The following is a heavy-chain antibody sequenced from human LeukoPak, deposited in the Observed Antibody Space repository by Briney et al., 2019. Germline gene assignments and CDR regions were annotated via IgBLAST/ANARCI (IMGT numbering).Heavy chain of an antibody. Sequence: GGSLRLSCAASGFTFSNYAMSWVRQAPGKGLEWVSAILGSSVTTSTADSVKGRFTVSRDNSKSTLYLQMNTLRAEDTALYYCAKWGDYDVLTGYYVPDYWGQGTLVTVSS. CDR3: AKWGDYDVLTGYYVPDY. V-gene: IGHV3-23*01. D-gene: IGHD3-9*01. CDR2: ILGSSVTT. CDR1: GFTFSNYA. J-gene: IGHJ4*02.